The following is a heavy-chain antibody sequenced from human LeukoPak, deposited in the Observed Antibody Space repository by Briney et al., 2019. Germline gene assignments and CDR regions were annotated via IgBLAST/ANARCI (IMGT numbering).Heavy chain of an antibody. D-gene: IGHD3-3*01. J-gene: IGHJ4*02. CDR1: GFTFSSYS. CDR2: IYYSGST. CDR3: ARHSREGLTIFGVVIIPSFDY. Sequence: PGGSLRLSCAASGFTFSSYSMNWIRQPPGKGLEWIGSIYYSGSTYYNPSLKSRVTISVDTSKNQFSLKLSSVTAADTAVYYCARHSREGLTIFGVVIIPSFDYWGQGTLVTVSS. V-gene: IGHV4-39*01.